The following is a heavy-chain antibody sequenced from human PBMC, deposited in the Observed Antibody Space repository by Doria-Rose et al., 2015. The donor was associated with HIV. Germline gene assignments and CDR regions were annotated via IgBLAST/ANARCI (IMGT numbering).Heavy chain of an antibody. J-gene: IGHJ4*02. V-gene: IGHV2-26*01. D-gene: IGHD6-13*01. CDR2: IFPDDER. Sequence: QVTLKESGPVLVKPTETLTLTCTVSGVSLSSPGMGVSWIRQPPGKALEWLANIFPDDERSYNTSLKSRLTISRGTSKSQVVLTMTDMDPVDTATYYCARIKSSRWYHKYYFDFWGQGTLVIVSA. CDR1: GVSLSSPGMG. CDR3: ARIKSSRWYHKYYFDF.